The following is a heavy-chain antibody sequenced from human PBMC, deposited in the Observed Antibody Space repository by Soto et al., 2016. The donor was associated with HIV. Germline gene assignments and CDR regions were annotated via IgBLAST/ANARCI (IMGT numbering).Heavy chain of an antibody. J-gene: IGHJ4*02. Sequence: EVQLVESGGGLVKPGGSFRLSCAASGFTFSNAWMSWIRQAPGKGLEWLGRAKSKPDGGTTDYAASVKDRFTISRDDSKNTLNLQMNSLKTEDTAVYYCTTDRIPNHYDSSGYFSYWGQGTLVTVSS. CDR2: AKSKPDGGTT. CDR1: GFTFSNAW. D-gene: IGHD3-22*01. CDR3: TTDRIPNHYDSSGYFSY. V-gene: IGHV3-15*01.